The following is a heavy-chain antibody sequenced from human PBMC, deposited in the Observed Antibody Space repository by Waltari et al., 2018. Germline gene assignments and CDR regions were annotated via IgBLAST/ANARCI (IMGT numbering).Heavy chain of an antibody. CDR1: GGSISSSSYY. J-gene: IGHJ1*01. CDR3: ARRGGGAVAGTSYFQH. V-gene: IGHV4-39*01. Sequence: QLQLQESGPGLVKPSETLSLTCTVSGGSISSSSYYWGWIRQPPGKGLEWIGSIYYSGSTDYNPSLKSRGTISVDTSKNQFALKLSAVTAADTAVYYCARRGGGAVAGTSYFQHWGQGTLGTVSS. CDR2: IYYSGST. D-gene: IGHD6-19*01.